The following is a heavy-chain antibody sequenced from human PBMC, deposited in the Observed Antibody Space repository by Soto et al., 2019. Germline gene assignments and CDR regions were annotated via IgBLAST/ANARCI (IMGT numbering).Heavy chain of an antibody. J-gene: IGHJ6*02. CDR1: GGTFSSYA. CDR2: IIPIFGTA. Sequence: SVKVSCKASGGTFSSYAISWVRQAPGQGLEWMGGIIPIFGTANYAQKFQGRVTITADESTSTAYMELSSLRSEDTAVCYCARDRYSSGWTNRYGMDVWGQGTTVTVSS. D-gene: IGHD6-19*01. CDR3: ARDRYSSGWTNRYGMDV. V-gene: IGHV1-69*13.